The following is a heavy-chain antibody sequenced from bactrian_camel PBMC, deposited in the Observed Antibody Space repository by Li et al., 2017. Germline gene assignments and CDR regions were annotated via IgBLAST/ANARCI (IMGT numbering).Heavy chain of an antibody. Sequence: QLVESGGGSVQAGGSLRLSCAASGYGGLRYCLSWFRQVPGKEREGVASIYTGDDGTYYDDSVKGRFTISLDYAKSTLYLQMDTLKPEDTATYYCAAEATPCSWDVASVYEHSNWGQGTQVTVS. J-gene: IGHJ4*01. D-gene: IGHD6*01. CDR2: IYTGDDGT. V-gene: IGHV3S28*01. CDR3: AAEATPCSWDVASVYEHSN. CDR1: GYGGLRYC.